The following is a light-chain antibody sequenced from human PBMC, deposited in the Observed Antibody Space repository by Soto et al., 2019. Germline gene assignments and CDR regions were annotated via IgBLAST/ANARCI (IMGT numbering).Light chain of an antibody. J-gene: IGKJ4*01. CDR1: HGISNY. V-gene: IGKV1-9*01. CDR2: SAF. Sequence: DIGLTQSPSFLSASLGDRVTITCRASHGISNYLAWYQQKPGKAPDLLIYSAFTLRSGVPSRFSGSASGTEFTLTISSLQPEDFGTYYCQKFNSCPLSFGGGTKVEIK. CDR3: QKFNSCPLS.